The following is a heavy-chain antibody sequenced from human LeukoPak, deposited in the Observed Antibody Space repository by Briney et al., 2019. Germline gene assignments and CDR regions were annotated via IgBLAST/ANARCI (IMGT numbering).Heavy chain of an antibody. Sequence: GGSLRLSCAASGFTFSSYAMHWVRQAPGKGLEWVAVISYDGSNKYYADSVKGRFTISRDNSKNTLYLQMNRLRPEDAAVYYCAKAPVTTCRGAFCYPFDYWGLGTLVTVSS. J-gene: IGHJ4*02. CDR3: AKAPVTTCRGAFCYPFDY. CDR2: ISYDGSNK. CDR1: GFTFSSYA. V-gene: IGHV3-30*04. D-gene: IGHD2-15*01.